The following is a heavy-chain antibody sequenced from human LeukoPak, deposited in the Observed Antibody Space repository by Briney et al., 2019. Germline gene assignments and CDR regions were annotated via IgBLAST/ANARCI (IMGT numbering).Heavy chain of an antibody. CDR3: AGFFYDNSNAAFDI. CDR2: IIPIYGRA. Sequence: EASVKVSCKASGGTFSNYDFTFTSYAITWVRQAPGQGLEWMGGIIPIYGRADYPQKLQGRVTITADESTRTVTMQLSSLSSEDTAVYYCAGFFYDNSNAAFDIWGQGTVVTVS. CDR1: GGTFSNYDFTFTSYA. V-gene: IGHV1-69*13. J-gene: IGHJ3*02. D-gene: IGHD3-22*01.